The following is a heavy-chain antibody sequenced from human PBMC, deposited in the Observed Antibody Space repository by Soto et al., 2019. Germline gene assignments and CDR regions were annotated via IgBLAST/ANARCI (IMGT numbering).Heavy chain of an antibody. J-gene: IGHJ6*02. CDR1: GGSFSAYY. V-gene: IGHV4-34*01. CDR2: IDHSGST. D-gene: IGHD2-15*01. CDR3: VRGRRYSGMDV. Sequence: QVQLQQWGAGLLKPSETLSLTCAVSGGSFSAYYWTWIRQPPGRGLEWIGEIDHSGSTNDNPSLEGRVTMSIDTANNRFSLNVTSVAAADTAVYYCVRGRRYSGMDVWGQGTTVTVS.